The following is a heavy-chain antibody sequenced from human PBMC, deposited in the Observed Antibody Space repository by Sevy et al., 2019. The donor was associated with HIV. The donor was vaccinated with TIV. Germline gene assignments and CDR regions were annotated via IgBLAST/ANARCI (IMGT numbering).Heavy chain of an antibody. V-gene: IGHV3-30-3*01. J-gene: IGHJ4*02. CDR3: ARDELAGIAVAGSTDY. Sequence: GGSLRLSCAASGFTFSSYAMHWVRQAPGKGLEWVAVISYDGSNKYYADSVKGRFTISRDNSKNTLYLQMNSPRAEDTAVYYCARDELAGIAVAGSTDYWGQGTLVTVSS. D-gene: IGHD6-19*01. CDR1: GFTFSSYA. CDR2: ISYDGSNK.